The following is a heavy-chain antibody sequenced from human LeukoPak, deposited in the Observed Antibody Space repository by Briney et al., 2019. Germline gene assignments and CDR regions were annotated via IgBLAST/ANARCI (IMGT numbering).Heavy chain of an antibody. D-gene: IGHD2-21*01. V-gene: IGHV4-4*07. CDR3: ARMSSDCGGDCYSRAFDI. Sequence: SETLSLTCTASGGSISSYYWSWIRQPAGKGLEWIGRIYTSGSTNYNPSLKSRVTMSVDTSKNQFSLKLGSVTAADTAVYYCARMSSDCGGDCYSRAFDIWGQGTMVTVSS. CDR1: GGSISSYY. CDR2: IYTSGST. J-gene: IGHJ3*02.